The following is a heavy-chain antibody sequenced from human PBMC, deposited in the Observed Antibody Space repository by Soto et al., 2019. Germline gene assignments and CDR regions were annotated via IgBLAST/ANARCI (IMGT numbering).Heavy chain of an antibody. D-gene: IGHD5-18*01. CDR3: ARKAMGAPVDQ. CDR2: ISAYNGDT. Sequence: QVQLVQSGAEVKKPGASVKVSCKASGFTFITYGSTWVRQAPGQGLEWMGWISAYNGDTHYAQKVQGRVTMTTDTSTSTAYMELRSLTSDDTAVYYCARKAMGAPVDQWGQGTLVIVSS. CDR1: GFTFITYG. J-gene: IGHJ4*02. V-gene: IGHV1-18*01.